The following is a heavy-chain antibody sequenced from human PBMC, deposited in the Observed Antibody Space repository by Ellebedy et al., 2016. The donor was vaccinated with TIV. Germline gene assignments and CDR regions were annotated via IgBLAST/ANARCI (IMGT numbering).Heavy chain of an antibody. CDR1: GGTFSSYA. D-gene: IGHD3-16*01. Sequence: AASVKVSCKASGGTFSSYAISWVRQAPGQGLEWMGGIIPIFGTANYAQKFQGRVTITADESTSTAYMELSSLRSEDTAVYYCAREESMITFGGHNWFDPWGQGTLVTVSS. J-gene: IGHJ5*02. CDR2: IIPIFGTA. V-gene: IGHV1-69*13. CDR3: AREESMITFGGHNWFDP.